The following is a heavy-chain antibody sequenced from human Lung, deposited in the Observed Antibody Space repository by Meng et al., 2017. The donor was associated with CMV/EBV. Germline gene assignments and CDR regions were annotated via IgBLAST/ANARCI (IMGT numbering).Heavy chain of an antibody. CDR1: GGSISSSSYY. V-gene: IGHV4-39*01. D-gene: IGHD2-2*01. J-gene: IGHJ4*02. CDR3: ARRGFCSSTSRCPERLFDY. CDR2: IYYSGST. Sequence: SXTLSLTCTVSGGSISSSSYYWGWIRQPPGKGLEWIGRIYYSGSTYYNPYLKSLVTISVDTSKTQFSLKLSSVTAADTAVYYCARRGFCSSTSRCPERLFDYWGQGTLVTVSS.